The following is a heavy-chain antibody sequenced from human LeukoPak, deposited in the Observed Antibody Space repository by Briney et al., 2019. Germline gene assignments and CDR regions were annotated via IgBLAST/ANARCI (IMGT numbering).Heavy chain of an antibody. CDR1: GFTFSSYA. V-gene: IGHV3-23*01. D-gene: IGHD2-2*01. Sequence: GGSLRLSCAASGFTFSSYAMSWVRQAPGKGLEWVSAISGSGGGTYYADSVKGRFTISRDNSKNTLYLQMNSLRAEDTAVYYCAKSLIVVPAANPRAYFDYWGQGTLVTVSS. CDR2: ISGSGGGT. CDR3: AKSLIVVPAANPRAYFDY. J-gene: IGHJ4*02.